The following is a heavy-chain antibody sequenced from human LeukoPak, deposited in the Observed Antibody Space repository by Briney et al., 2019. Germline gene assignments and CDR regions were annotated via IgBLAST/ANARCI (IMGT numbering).Heavy chain of an antibody. CDR3: AKYRITMIVVGGAFDI. Sequence: GGSLRLSCAASGFTFSSYAMSWVRQAPGKGLEWVSAISGSGGSTYYADSVKGRFAISRDNSKNTLYLQMNSLRAEDTAVYYCAKYRITMIVVGGAFDIWGQGTMVTVSS. CDR2: ISGSGGST. J-gene: IGHJ3*02. D-gene: IGHD3-22*01. V-gene: IGHV3-23*01. CDR1: GFTFSSYA.